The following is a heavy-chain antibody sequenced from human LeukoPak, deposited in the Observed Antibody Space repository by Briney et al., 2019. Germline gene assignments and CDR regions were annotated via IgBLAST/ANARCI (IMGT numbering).Heavy chain of an antibody. CDR1: GFTFSNYA. J-gene: IGHJ2*01. V-gene: IGHV3-23*01. D-gene: IGHD2-15*01. Sequence: GGSLRLSCVASGFTFSNYAMSWVRQAPGKGLEWVSGISGSGGSTYYADSVKGRFTISRDNSKNTLYLQMNSLRAEDTAVYYCAKDRASSGGSFWYFDLWGRGTLVTVSS. CDR2: ISGSGGST. CDR3: AKDRASSGGSFWYFDL.